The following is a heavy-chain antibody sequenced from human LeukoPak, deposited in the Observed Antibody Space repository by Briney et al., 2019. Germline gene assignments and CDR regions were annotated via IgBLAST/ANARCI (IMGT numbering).Heavy chain of an antibody. CDR2: VSYDGGHK. Sequence: GGSLGLSCAASRLTFSSYAMHWVRQAPGEGLEWVAVVSYDGGHKFYADSVKGRFTISRDTSSNTLYLQMNSLRAEDTAVYYCAAEYCSGGSCYTGHSGHDYWGQGTLVTVSS. D-gene: IGHD2-15*01. J-gene: IGHJ4*02. CDR3: AAEYCSGGSCYTGHSGHDY. V-gene: IGHV3-30*04. CDR1: RLTFSSYA.